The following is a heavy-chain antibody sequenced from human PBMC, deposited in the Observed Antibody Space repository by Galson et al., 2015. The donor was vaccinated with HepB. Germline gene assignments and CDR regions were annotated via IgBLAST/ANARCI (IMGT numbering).Heavy chain of an antibody. Sequence: SVKVSCKASGYTFTAYYMHWVRQAPGQGLEWMGGFDPEDGETIYAQKFQGRVTMTEDTSTDTAYMELSSLRSEDTAVYYCATEFIYGDLGLVKNGMDVWGQGTTVTVSS. D-gene: IGHD4-17*01. CDR3: ATEFIYGDLGLVKNGMDV. CDR1: GYTFTAYY. CDR2: FDPEDGET. J-gene: IGHJ6*02. V-gene: IGHV1-24*01.